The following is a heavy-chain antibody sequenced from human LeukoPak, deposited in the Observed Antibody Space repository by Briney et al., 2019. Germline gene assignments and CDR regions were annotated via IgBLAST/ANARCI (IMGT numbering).Heavy chain of an antibody. J-gene: IGHJ4*02. D-gene: IGHD1-26*01. CDR2: INPNSGGT. CDR1: GYTFTGYY. Sequence: ASVKVSCKASGYTFTGYYMHWVRQAPGQGLEWMGWINPNSGGTNYAQKFQGRVTMTRDTSISTAYMELSRLRSDDTAVYYCARDRRVGATAPDYWGQGTLVTVSS. CDR3: ARDRRVGATAPDY. V-gene: IGHV1-2*02.